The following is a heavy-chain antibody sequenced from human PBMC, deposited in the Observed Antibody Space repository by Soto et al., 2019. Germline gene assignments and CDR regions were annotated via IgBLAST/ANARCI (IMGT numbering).Heavy chain of an antibody. V-gene: IGHV1-46*01. CDR1: GYNFMNYY. J-gene: IGHJ4*02. D-gene: IGHD2-15*01. CDR3: ACVGPQGLCFGALSH. Sequence: QVQLVQSGAEVKEPGASVKVSCKASGYNFMNYYIHWVRQAPGQGLEWMGIINPNGANSYEQKFLDPIHMTTDMFTDTVYIDPSTLGSADTAAYFCACVGPQGLCFGALSHWGQGTLVTVSS. CDR2: INPNGAN.